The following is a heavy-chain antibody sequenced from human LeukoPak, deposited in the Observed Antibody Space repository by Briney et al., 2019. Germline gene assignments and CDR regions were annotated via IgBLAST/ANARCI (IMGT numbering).Heavy chain of an antibody. CDR1: GFTFSNYG. J-gene: IGHJ1*01. Sequence: PGGSLKLSCAASGFTFSNYGLHWVRQAPGKGLVGGTFIRHDGSHKSYAESVKGRVTVSIDNSKNTLYLQLISVTPEDTAGYYCALMSESYTNWGQGNLVTVSS. V-gene: IGHV3-30*02. CDR3: ALMSESYTN. D-gene: IGHD1-26*01. CDR2: IRHDGSHK.